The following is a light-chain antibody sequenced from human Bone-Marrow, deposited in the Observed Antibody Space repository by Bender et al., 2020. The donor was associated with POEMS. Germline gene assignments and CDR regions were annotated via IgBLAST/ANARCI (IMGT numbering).Light chain of an antibody. Sequence: SYVLTQPPSVSVAPGQTARITCGGNNIESKRVHWYQQKPGQAPVLVIYDGTDRPSEIPERFSGSISGNTATLTISRVEAGDEADYYCQMWDSSSDHVFGTGTKVTVL. V-gene: IGLV3-21*02. CDR2: DGT. CDR3: QMWDSSSDHV. J-gene: IGLJ1*01. CDR1: NIESKR.